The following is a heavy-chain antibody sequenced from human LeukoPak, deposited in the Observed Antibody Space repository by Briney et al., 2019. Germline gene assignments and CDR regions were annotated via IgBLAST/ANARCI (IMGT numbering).Heavy chain of an antibody. CDR2: MNPNSGNT. J-gene: IGHJ4*02. Sequence: ASVKVSCKASGYTFTSYDINWVRQATGQGLEWMGWMNPNSGNTGYAQKFQGRVTMTRNTSISTAYMELSSLRSEDTAVYYCARATGKDILTGRKLDYWGQGTLVSVSS. CDR1: GYTFTSYD. CDR3: ARATGKDILTGRKLDY. D-gene: IGHD3-9*01. V-gene: IGHV1-8*01.